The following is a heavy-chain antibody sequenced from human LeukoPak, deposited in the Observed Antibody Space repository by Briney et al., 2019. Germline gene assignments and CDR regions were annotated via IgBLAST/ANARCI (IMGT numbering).Heavy chain of an antibody. V-gene: IGHV4-4*02. CDR2: IHHSGSA. CDR3: AGHWGNAFDI. CDR1: GGSISNNNW. J-gene: IGHJ3*02. Sequence: PSETLSLTCAVPGGSISNNNWWIWVRQPPGKGLEWIGEIHHSGSANYNPSLKSRVTILVDKSKNQFSLKLNSVTAADTAVYYCAGHWGNAFDIWGQGTMVIVSS. D-gene: IGHD7-27*01.